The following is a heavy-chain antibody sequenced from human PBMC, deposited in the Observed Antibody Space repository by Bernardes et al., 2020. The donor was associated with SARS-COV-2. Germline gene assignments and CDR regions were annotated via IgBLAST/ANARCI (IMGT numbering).Heavy chain of an antibody. CDR1: GGSISGSTHY. D-gene: IGHD6-13*01. CDR3: ARQKYTSSWSGNHYFDY. J-gene: IGHJ4*02. Sequence: SETLSLTCIVSGGSISGSTHYWGWIRQPPGKGLEWIGSRHYSGTTYHNPSVQSRVPISVDASKNQFSLKLTSVTAADTAFYYCARQKYTSSWSGNHYFDYWGRGSLVTVSS. CDR2: RHYSGTT. V-gene: IGHV4-39*01.